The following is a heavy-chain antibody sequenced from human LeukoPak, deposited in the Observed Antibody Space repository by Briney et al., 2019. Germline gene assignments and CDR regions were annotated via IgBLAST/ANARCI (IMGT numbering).Heavy chain of an antibody. J-gene: IGHJ5*02. CDR1: GFTFSSEG. CDR2: ISGRGGRT. D-gene: IGHD2-15*01. CDR3: AKDEALLFDP. V-gene: IGHV3-23*01. Sequence: PGGSLRLSCAASGFTFSSEGMSWVRQARGEGLEWVSAISGRGGRTYYADYEKGRFTISRDNSNNTLYLQMNSLRAEDTAVYYCAKDEALLFDPWGQGTLVTVSS.